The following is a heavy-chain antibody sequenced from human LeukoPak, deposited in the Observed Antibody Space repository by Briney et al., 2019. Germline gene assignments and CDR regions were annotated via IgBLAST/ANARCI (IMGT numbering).Heavy chain of an antibody. CDR2: IYHSGST. CDR3: ARGGRFLEWLLDI. CDR1: GGSISSYY. D-gene: IGHD3-3*01. Sequence: NPSETLSLTCTVSGGSISSYYWSWIRQPPGKGLEWTGFIYHSGSTYYNPSLKSRVTISVDRSKNQFSLKLSSVTAADTAVYYCARGGRFLEWLLDIWGQGTMVTVSS. V-gene: IGHV4-59*12. J-gene: IGHJ3*02.